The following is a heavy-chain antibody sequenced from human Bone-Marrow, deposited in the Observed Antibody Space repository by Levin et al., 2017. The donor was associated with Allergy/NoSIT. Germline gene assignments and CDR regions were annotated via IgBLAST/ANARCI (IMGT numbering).Heavy chain of an antibody. J-gene: IGHJ4*02. CDR3: AGQNLLMTSVTWVDY. V-gene: IGHV4-39*01. CDR2: IYYRGTT. D-gene: IGHD4-17*01. Sequence: SQTLSLTCTVSGGSISSSSYYWGWIRQPPGKGLEWIGYIYYRGTTSYNPPLKSRSTMSVATSKNQFSLTLTSVTAADTAVDDCAGQNLLMTSVTWVDYWGQGTLVTVSS. CDR1: GGSISSSSYY.